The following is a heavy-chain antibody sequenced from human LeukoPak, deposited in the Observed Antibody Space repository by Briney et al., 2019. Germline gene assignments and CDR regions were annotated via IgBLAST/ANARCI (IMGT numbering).Heavy chain of an antibody. CDR2: INPKSGET. D-gene: IGHD6-25*01. V-gene: IGHV1-2*04. CDR1: GYTFTDYY. J-gene: IGHJ6*02. Sequence: ASVKVSCKASGYTFTDYYIHWVRQAPGQGLEWMGRINPKSGETDYTQKFQGWVTMTRDTSISTAYLELSRLKSDDTAVYYCARSGSVIGYYHYGMDVWGQGTTVTVSS. CDR3: ARSGSVIGYYHYGMDV.